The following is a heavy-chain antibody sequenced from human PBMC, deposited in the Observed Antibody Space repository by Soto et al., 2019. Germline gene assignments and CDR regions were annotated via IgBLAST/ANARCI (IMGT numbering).Heavy chain of an antibody. J-gene: IGHJ4*02. CDR2: ISAYNGNT. Sequence: ASVKVSCKASGYTFTSYGISWVRQAPGQGLEWMGWISAYNGNTNYAQKLQGRVTMTTDTSTSTAYMELRSLRSDDTAVYYCAKVVCSSTSRHIDYWGQGTLVTVSS. CDR3: AKVVCSSTSRHIDY. V-gene: IGHV1-18*04. CDR1: GYTFTSYG. D-gene: IGHD2-2*02.